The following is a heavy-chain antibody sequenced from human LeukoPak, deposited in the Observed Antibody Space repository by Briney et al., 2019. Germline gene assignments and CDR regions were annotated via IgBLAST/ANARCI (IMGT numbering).Heavy chain of an antibody. V-gene: IGHV3-64D*06. CDR1: GFTFSSYA. J-gene: IGHJ3*02. D-gene: IGHD1-1*01. CDR2: ISSNGGST. Sequence: GGSLRLSCSASGFTFSSYAMHWVRQAPGKGLEYVSAISSNGGSTYYADPVKGRFTISRDNSKNTLYLQMSSLRAEDTAVYYCVKDRAVQLEPGLLGDAFDIWGQGTMVTVSS. CDR3: VKDRAVQLEPGLLGDAFDI.